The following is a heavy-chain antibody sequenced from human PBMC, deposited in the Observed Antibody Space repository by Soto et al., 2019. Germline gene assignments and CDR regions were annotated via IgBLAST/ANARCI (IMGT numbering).Heavy chain of an antibody. Sequence: ASVKVSCKASGYTFTSYYMHWVRQAPGQGLEWMGIINPSGGSTSYAQKFQGRVTMTRDTSTSTVYMELSSLRSEDTAVYYCTRDTITVQFYDISGYRNWFDPWGQGTLVTVSS. D-gene: IGHD3-22*01. CDR3: TRDTITVQFYDISGYRNWFDP. CDR1: GYTFTSYY. CDR2: INPSGGST. V-gene: IGHV1-46*03. J-gene: IGHJ5*02.